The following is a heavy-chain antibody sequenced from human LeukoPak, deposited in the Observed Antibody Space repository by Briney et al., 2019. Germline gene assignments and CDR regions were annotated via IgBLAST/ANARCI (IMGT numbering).Heavy chain of an antibody. D-gene: IGHD6-6*01. CDR2: IYWDDDK. J-gene: IGHJ5*02. CDR3: THLRSSSLYNWFDP. V-gene: IGHV2-5*02. CDR1: GFSLSTSGVG. Sequence: SGPTLVNPTQTLTLTCTFSGFSLSTSGVGVAWIRQPPGKALEWLALIYWDDDKRYIPSLKSRLTFTKDTSNNQVVLTMTNMDPVDTATYYCTHLRSSSLYNWFDPWGQGTLVTVSS.